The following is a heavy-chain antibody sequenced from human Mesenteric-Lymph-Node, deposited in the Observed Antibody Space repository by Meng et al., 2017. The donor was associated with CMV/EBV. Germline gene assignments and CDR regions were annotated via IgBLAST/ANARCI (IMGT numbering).Heavy chain of an antibody. V-gene: IGHV3-23*01. J-gene: IGHJ4*02. CDR3: AKSPASGYYYFDY. CDR1: GFTFDDYA. D-gene: IGHD3-22*01. CDR2: SSGSGGGT. Sequence: GESLKISCAASGFTFDDYAMHWVRQAPGKGLEWVSASSGSGGGTYYADSVKGRFTISRDSSKNTLYLQMNSLRAEDTAVYYCAKSPASGYYYFDYWGQGTLVTVSS.